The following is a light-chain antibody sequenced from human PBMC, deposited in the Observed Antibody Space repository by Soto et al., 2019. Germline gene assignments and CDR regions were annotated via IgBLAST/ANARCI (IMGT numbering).Light chain of an antibody. J-gene: IGKJ4*01. Sequence: EIVLTQSPGTLSLSPGERATLSCRASQSVTSNYLAWYQQKPGQAPRLPIYGASSRATGIPDRFSGSGSGTDFTLTISRLEPEDFAVYYCQQYGSSRALTFGGGTKVEI. V-gene: IGKV3-20*01. CDR1: QSVTSNY. CDR3: QQYGSSRALT. CDR2: GAS.